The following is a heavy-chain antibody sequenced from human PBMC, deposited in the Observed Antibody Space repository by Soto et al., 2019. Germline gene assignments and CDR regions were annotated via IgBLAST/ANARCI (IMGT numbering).Heavy chain of an antibody. D-gene: IGHD3-10*01. CDR3: ARSWFGELSHPCDY. Sequence: QVQLVQSGAEVKKPGASVKVSCKASGYTFTCYYMHWVRQAPGQGLEWMGWINPNSGGTNYAQKFQGWVHITGDTSISPAYMERSRVRSDDTAVYYCARSWFGELSHPCDYWGQGTLVTVSS. V-gene: IGHV1-2*04. CDR2: INPNSGGT. J-gene: IGHJ4*02. CDR1: GYTFTCYY.